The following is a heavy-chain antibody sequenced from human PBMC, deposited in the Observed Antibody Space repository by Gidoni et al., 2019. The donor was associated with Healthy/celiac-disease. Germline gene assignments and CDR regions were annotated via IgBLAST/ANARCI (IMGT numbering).Heavy chain of an antibody. D-gene: IGHD6-19*01. CDR1: GGSISSSSYY. Sequence: QLQLQESGPGLVKPSETLSLTCTVSGGSISSSSYYWGWIRPPPGKGLEWIGSIYYSGSTYYNPSLKSRVTISVDTSKNQFSLKLSSVTAADTAVYYCARLYSSGWYWGQGTLVTVSS. CDR3: ARLYSSGWY. V-gene: IGHV4-39*01. J-gene: IGHJ4*02. CDR2: IYYSGST.